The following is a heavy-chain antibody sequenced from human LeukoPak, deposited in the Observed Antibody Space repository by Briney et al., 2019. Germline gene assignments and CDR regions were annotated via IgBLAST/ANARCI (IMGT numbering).Heavy chain of an antibody. CDR1: GFTFSYYT. CDR3: ASGLQKYTVSWPFDY. D-gene: IGHD6-13*01. Sequence: GGSLRLSCAASGFTFSYYTMNWVRQAPGKGLEWVSSLSSRSDYIYYADSVKGRFTISRDNAKNSLYLQMNSLRAEDTAVYYCASGLQKYTVSWPFDYWGQGTLVTVSS. J-gene: IGHJ4*02. V-gene: IGHV3-21*01. CDR2: LSSRSDYI.